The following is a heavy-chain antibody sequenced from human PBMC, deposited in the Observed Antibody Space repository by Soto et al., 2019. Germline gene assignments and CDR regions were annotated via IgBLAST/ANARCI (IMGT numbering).Heavy chain of an antibody. CDR3: AKTGFWSDYRVADY. J-gene: IGHJ4*02. D-gene: IGHD3-3*01. CDR2: INYSGST. CDR1: GGSISSRSSY. V-gene: IGHV4-39*01. Sequence: QLQLQESGPELVKPSETLSLTCTVSGGSISSRSSYWGWIRQPPGKGLEWIGSINYSGSTYYNPSLKSRITISVDTSKNQFSLKLSSVTAADTAVYFCAKTGFWSDYRVADYWGQGTLVTVSS.